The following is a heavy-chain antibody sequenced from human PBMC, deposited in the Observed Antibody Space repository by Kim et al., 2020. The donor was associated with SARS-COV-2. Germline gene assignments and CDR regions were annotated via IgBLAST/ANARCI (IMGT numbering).Heavy chain of an antibody. CDR2: IYHSGIT. CDR3: ARSLYHAPSNSWVRFDP. CDR1: GGSLSGYY. D-gene: IGHD6-13*01. J-gene: IGHJ5*02. V-gene: IGHV4-34*01. Sequence: SETLSLTCAVYGGSLSGYYWSWIRQPPGKGLEWIGEIYHSGITNYNPSLKSRVTISVDTSKNQFSLKLSSVTAADTAVYYCARSLYHAPSNSWVRFDPWGQGTLVTVSS.